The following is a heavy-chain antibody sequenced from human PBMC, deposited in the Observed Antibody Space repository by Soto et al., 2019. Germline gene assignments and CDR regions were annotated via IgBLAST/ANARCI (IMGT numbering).Heavy chain of an antibody. CDR2: VRSDGDTT. CDR3: AKGRGGVGTPDGANC. J-gene: IGHJ4*02. Sequence: EVQVLESGGGLVQPGGSLRLSCAASGFTFSRYGMNWVRQAPGKGLEWVSGVRSDGDTTYNADSVKGPFTVSRDTFKNTVDLQMNSLRVEDPAVYSCAKGRGGVGTPDGANCWGQGTLVTVSS. CDR1: GFTFSRYG. V-gene: IGHV3-23*01. D-gene: IGHD1-26*01.